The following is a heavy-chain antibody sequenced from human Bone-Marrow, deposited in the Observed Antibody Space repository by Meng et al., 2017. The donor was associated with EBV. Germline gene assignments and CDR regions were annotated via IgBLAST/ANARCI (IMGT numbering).Heavy chain of an antibody. D-gene: IGHD1-20*01. V-gene: IGHV3-21*01. CDR3: ARGGNWKFDS. CDR1: GFTFSSYS. Sequence: EVQLVESGGGLVKPGGSXXLSCAASGFTFSSYSMNWVRQAPGKGLEWVSSISSSSSYIYYADSVKGRFTISRDNAKNSLYLQMNSLRAEDTAVYYCARGGNWKFDSWGQGTRVTVSS. CDR2: ISSSSSYI. J-gene: IGHJ4*02.